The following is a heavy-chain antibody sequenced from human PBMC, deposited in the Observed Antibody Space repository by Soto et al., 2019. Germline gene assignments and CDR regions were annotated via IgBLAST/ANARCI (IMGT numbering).Heavy chain of an antibody. D-gene: IGHD6-13*01. CDR1: GFTFSSYG. CDR3: AKDRIAAYFDY. V-gene: IGHV3-30*18. J-gene: IGHJ4*02. CDR2: ISYDGSNK. Sequence: GGSLRLSCAASGFTFSSYGMHWVRQAPGKGLEWVAVISYDGSNKYYADSVKGRFTISRDNSKNTLYLQMNSLRAEDTAVYYCAKDRIAAYFDYWGQGTLVTVSS.